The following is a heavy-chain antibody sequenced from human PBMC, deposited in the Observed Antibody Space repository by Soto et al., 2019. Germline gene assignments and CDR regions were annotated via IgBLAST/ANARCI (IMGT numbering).Heavy chain of an antibody. Sequence: GSLRLSCAASGFAFSDYYMSWIRQAPGKGLEWVSYISSSGSTIYYADSVKGRFTISRDNAKNSLYLQMNSLRAEDTAVYYCARDGQYYDFWSGYYRGWFDPWGQGTLVTVSS. D-gene: IGHD3-3*01. CDR3: ARDGQYYDFWSGYYRGWFDP. CDR2: ISSSGSTI. V-gene: IGHV3-11*01. J-gene: IGHJ5*02. CDR1: GFAFSDYY.